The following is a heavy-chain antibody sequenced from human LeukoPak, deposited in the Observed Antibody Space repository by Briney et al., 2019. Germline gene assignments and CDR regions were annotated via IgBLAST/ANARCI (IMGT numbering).Heavy chain of an antibody. D-gene: IGHD2-15*01. Sequence: GGSLRLSCAASGFTFSGSAMHWVRQASGKGLEWVGRIRSKANSYATAYAASVKGRFTISRDDSKNTAYLQMNSLRAEDTAVYYCASDCSGGSCYPDAFDIWGQGTMVTVSS. V-gene: IGHV3-73*01. CDR2: IRSKANSYAT. CDR1: GFTFSGSA. J-gene: IGHJ3*02. CDR3: ASDCSGGSCYPDAFDI.